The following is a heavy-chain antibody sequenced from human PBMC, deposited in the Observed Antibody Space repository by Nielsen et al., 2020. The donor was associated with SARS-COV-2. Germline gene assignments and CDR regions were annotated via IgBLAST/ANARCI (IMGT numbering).Heavy chain of an antibody. J-gene: IGHJ5*02. Sequence: GSLRLSCTVSGDSITSHYWSWIRQPPGKGLEGLGYIVHSGSTTYNPSLKSRVTISIDTSNNQFSLKLTSMTAADTAVYYCAGIATAGAPYFWFDPWGQGTLVTVSS. CDR1: GDSITSHY. CDR3: AGIATAGAPYFWFDP. V-gene: IGHV4-59*11. D-gene: IGHD6-13*01. CDR2: IVHSGST.